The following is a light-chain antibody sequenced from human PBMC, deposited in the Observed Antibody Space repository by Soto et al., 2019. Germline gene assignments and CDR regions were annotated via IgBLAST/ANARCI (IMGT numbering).Light chain of an antibody. Sequence: QSALTQPPSVSGAPGQRVTISCTGSNSNIGSGYGLHWYRQFPGMAPQLLIYDDTYRPSGVPDRFSGSKSGTSASLAINGLQAEDEAHYYCQSYDNSLSGSWVFGGGTKLTVL. V-gene: IGLV1-40*01. CDR3: QSYDNSLSGSWV. CDR2: DDT. J-gene: IGLJ3*02. CDR1: NSNIGSGYG.